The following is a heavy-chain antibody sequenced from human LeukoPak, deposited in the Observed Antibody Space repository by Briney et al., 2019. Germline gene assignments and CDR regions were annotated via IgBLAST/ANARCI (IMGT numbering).Heavy chain of an antibody. CDR2: THTSGST. J-gene: IGHJ3*02. V-gene: IGHV4-61*02. CDR3: ARLTYYDFWSGYNYAFDI. Sequence: SETLSLTCTVSGGSISSGSYYWSWIRQPAGKGLEWIGRTHTSGSTDYNPSLKSRVTISVDTSKNQFSLKLSSVTAADTAVYYCARLTYYDFWSGYNYAFDIWGQGTMVTVSS. CDR1: GGSISSGSYY. D-gene: IGHD3-3*01.